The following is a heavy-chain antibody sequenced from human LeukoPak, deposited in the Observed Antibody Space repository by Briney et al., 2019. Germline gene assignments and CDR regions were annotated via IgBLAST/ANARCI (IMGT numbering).Heavy chain of an antibody. V-gene: IGHV4-38-2*02. D-gene: IGHD4-17*01. CDR1: AYSISSGYY. J-gene: IGHJ4*02. Sequence: SETLSLTCTVSAYSISSGYYWGWVGQPPGKGLEWIGSIYHGGSTYYTPSLKSRVTISVDTSKNQFSLKLSSVTAADTAVYFCAGYHAYGVTTPPLGYWGQGTLVTVSS. CDR3: AGYHAYGVTTPPLGY. CDR2: IYHGGST.